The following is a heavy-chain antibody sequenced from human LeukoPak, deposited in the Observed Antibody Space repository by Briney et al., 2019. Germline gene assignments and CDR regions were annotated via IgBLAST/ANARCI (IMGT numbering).Heavy chain of an antibody. D-gene: IGHD6-19*01. Sequence: GASVKVSCKASGYTFTSYGISWVRQAPGQGLEWMGWISAYNGNTNYAQKLQGRVTMTTDTSTSTAYMELRSLKSDDTAVYYCARVGVAGRVVEGWFDPWGQGTLVTVSS. CDR1: GYTFTSYG. J-gene: IGHJ5*02. CDR2: ISAYNGNT. V-gene: IGHV1-18*01. CDR3: ARVGVAGRVVEGWFDP.